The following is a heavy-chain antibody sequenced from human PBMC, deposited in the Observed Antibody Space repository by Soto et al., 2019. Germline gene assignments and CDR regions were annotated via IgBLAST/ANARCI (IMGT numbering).Heavy chain of an antibody. V-gene: IGHV1-2*02. D-gene: IGHD3-16*01. J-gene: IGHJ4*02. CDR2: LNPNSGGS. CDR1: GYTFTDYY. CDR3: ATLGAGAFDY. Sequence: GPSVKVSCKASGYTFTDYYIHWVRQAPGQGLECVGWLNPNSGGSNYAQKFQGRVTMTRDTSISTAYMELSRLTSDDTAVYYCATLGAGAFDYWGQGTLVTVSS.